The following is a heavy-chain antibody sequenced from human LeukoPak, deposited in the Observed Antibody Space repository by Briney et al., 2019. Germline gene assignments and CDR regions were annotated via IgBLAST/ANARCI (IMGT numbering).Heavy chain of an antibody. CDR2: ISAYNGST. CDR1: GYTFTSYG. CDR3: ARRVGGSSGWYGDFDY. J-gene: IGHJ4*02. V-gene: IGHV1-18*01. Sequence: ASVKVSCKASGYTFTSYGISWVRQAPGQGLEWVGWISAYNGSTNYAQKLQGRVTMTTDTSTSTAYMELRSLRSDDTAVYYCARRVGGSSGWYGDFDYWGQGTLVTVSS. D-gene: IGHD6-19*01.